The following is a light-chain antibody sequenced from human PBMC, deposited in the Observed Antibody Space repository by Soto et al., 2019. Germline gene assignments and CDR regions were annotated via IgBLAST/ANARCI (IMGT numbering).Light chain of an antibody. CDR1: SSNIGAGYD. Sequence: QSVLTQPPSVSGAPGQRVTISCTGSSSNIGAGYDVHWYQQLPGTAPKLLIYGNNNRPSGVPDRFSGSKSGTSASLAITGLQAEDEPDYYCQSYDSSLSGLYVFGTGTKLTVL. V-gene: IGLV1-40*01. CDR3: QSYDSSLSGLYV. CDR2: GNN. J-gene: IGLJ1*01.